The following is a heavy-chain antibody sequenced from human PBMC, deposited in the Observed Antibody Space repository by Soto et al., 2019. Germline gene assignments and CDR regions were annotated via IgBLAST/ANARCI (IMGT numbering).Heavy chain of an antibody. Sequence: GGSLRLSCAASGFTFSAYCINWVRQSPGKGLEWVAVVSYDGSLKFYADSVKGRFAISRDNSMNTVYLQMNSLSPDDTAVYYCAREIRGAIGPLDYWGQGTLVTVSS. V-gene: IGHV3-30*09. CDR1: GFTFSAYC. D-gene: IGHD2-21*01. J-gene: IGHJ4*02. CDR2: VSYDGSLK. CDR3: AREIRGAIGPLDY.